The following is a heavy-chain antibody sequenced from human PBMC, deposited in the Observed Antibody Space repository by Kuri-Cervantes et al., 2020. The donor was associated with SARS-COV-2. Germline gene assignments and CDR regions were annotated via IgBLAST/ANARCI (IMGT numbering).Heavy chain of an antibody. CDR1: GGSFSGYS. J-gene: IGHJ4*02. CDR3: ARGATDISLVLVVMTGAAHYLDH. CDR2: INQSGST. Sequence: SETLSLTCAVYGGSFSGYSWTWIRQSPGKGLEWIGEINQSGSTNYNPSLKSRVTISPDTSKNQFSLKLSSVTAADTAVYYCARGATDISLVLVVMTGAAHYLDHWGRGTLVTVSS. V-gene: IGHV4-34*01. D-gene: IGHD3-22*01.